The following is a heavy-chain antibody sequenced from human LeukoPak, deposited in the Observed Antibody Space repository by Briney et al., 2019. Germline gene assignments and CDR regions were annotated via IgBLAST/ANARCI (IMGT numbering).Heavy chain of an antibody. D-gene: IGHD1-26*01. J-gene: IGHJ4*02. V-gene: IGHV3-21*01. Sequence: GGSLRLSCAASGFTFSSYSMNWVRQAPGKGLEWVSSISSSSSYIYYADSVKGRFTISRDNAKNSLYLQMNSLRAEDTAVYYCARGEIHSGSCYDYWGQGTLVTVSS. CDR3: ARGEIHSGSCYDY. CDR1: GFTFSSYS. CDR2: ISSSSSYI.